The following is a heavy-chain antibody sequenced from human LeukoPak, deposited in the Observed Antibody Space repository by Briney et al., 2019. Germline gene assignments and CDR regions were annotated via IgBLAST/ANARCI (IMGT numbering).Heavy chain of an antibody. V-gene: IGHV3-21*01. CDR3: ARDGPGSYSSDY. J-gene: IGHJ4*02. CDR2: ISSSSSYI. D-gene: IGHD1-26*01. Sequence: PGGSLRLSCAASGFTFSSYSMNWVRQAPGKGLEWVSSISSSSSYIYYADSVKGRFTISRDNAKNSLYLQMNSLRAEDTAVYCCARDGPGSYSSDYWGQGTLVTVSS. CDR1: GFTFSSYS.